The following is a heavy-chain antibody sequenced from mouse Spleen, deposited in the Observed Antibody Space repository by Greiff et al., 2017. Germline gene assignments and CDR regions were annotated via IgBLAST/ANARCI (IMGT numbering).Heavy chain of an antibody. Sequence: QVQLQQSGPGLVAPSQSLSITCTVSGFSLTSYGVDWVRQSPGKGLEWLGVIWGGGSTNYNSALKSRLSISKDNSKSQVFLKMNSLQTDDTAMYYCASGVTTAPFAYWGQGTLVTVSA. CDR2: IWGGGST. CDR1: GFSLTSYG. V-gene: IGHV2-6*01. J-gene: IGHJ3*01. D-gene: IGHD1-2*01. CDR3: ASGVTTAPFAY.